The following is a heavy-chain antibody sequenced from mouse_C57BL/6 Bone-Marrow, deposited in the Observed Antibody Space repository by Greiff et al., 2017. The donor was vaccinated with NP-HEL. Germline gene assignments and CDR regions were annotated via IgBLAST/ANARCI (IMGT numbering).Heavy chain of an antibody. V-gene: IGHV1-81*01. CDR1: GYTFTSYG. D-gene: IGHD1-3*01. J-gene: IGHJ4*01. Sequence: VKLMESGAELARPGASVKLSCKASGYTFTSYGISWVKQRTGQGLEWIGEIYPRSGNTYYNEKFKGKATLTADKSSSTAYMELRSLTSEDSAVYFCAKKELKIAMDYWGQGTSVTVSS. CDR3: AKKELKIAMDY. CDR2: IYPRSGNT.